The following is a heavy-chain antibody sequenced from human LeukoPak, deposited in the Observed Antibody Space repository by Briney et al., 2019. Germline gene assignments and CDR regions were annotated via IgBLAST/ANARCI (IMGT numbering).Heavy chain of an antibody. J-gene: IGHJ5*01. CDR2: ISGSGGTT. Sequence: GGSLRLACVTSGFTFSSYAMSWVRQAPGKGLEWVSSISGSGGTTYYADSVKGRFTISRDNPKNSLYLQMNSLRAEDAAVYYCAKDTAPRPRWFDSWGQGTLVTVSS. V-gene: IGHV3-23*01. D-gene: IGHD6-6*01. CDR3: AKDTAPRPRWFDS. CDR1: GFTFSSYA.